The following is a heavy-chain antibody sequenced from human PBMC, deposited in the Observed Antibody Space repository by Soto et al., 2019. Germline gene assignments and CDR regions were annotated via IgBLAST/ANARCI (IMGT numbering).Heavy chain of an antibody. CDR1: GYTFTSYG. D-gene: IGHD6-13*01. J-gene: IGHJ4*02. Sequence: ASVKVSCKASGYTFTSYGISWVRQAPGQGLEWMGWISAYNGNTNYAQKLQGRVTMTTDTSTSTAYMELRSLRSDDTAVYYCARRTGQQLVSPFDYWGQGTLVTVSS. CDR3: ARRTGQQLVSPFDY. V-gene: IGHV1-18*01. CDR2: ISAYNGNT.